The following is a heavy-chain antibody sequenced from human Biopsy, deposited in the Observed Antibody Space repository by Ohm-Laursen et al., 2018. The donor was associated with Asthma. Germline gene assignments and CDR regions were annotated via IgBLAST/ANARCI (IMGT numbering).Heavy chain of an antibody. Sequence: SLRLSCTASGFTFSSYAMNWVRQAPGKGLEWVAVMSFDGRQTYYADSVKGRFTISRDNSENTLYLQMNSLRAEDTAVYYCASTTPSIVVVARAGAFDIWGRGTTVAVSS. V-gene: IGHV3-30*03. CDR3: ASTTPSIVVVARAGAFDI. J-gene: IGHJ3*02. CDR1: GFTFSSYA. D-gene: IGHD3-22*01. CDR2: MSFDGRQT.